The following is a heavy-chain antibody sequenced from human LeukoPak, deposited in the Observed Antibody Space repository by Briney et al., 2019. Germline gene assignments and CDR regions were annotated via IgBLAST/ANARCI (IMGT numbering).Heavy chain of an antibody. V-gene: IGHV4-34*01. Sequence: PSETLSLTCAVYGGSFSGYYWSWIRQPPAKGLEWIGEINHSGSTNYNPSLKSRVTISVDTSKNQFSLKLSSVTAADTAVSYCASGQGSSSSWYGKLIDYWGQGTLVTVSS. CDR2: INHSGST. CDR3: ASGQGSSSSWYGKLIDY. D-gene: IGHD6-13*01. J-gene: IGHJ4*02. CDR1: GGSFSGYY.